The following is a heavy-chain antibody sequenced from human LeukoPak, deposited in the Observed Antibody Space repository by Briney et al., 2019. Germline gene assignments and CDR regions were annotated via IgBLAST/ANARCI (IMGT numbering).Heavy chain of an antibody. CDR2: ISSSSSYI. CDR3: ARVWSTVTPIDY. D-gene: IGHD4-11*01. V-gene: IGHV3-21*01. Sequence: GGFLRLSCAASGFTFSSYSMNWVRQAPGKGLEWVSSISSSSSYIYYADSVKGRFTISRDNAKNSLYLQMNSLRAEDTAVYYCARVWSTVTPIDYWGQGTLVTVSS. CDR1: GFTFSSYS. J-gene: IGHJ4*02.